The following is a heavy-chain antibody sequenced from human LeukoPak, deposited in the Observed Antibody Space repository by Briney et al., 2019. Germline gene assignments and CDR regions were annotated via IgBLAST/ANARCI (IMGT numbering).Heavy chain of an antibody. D-gene: IGHD1-26*01. V-gene: IGHV5-51*01. CDR1: GYSFTSYW. CDR3: ARRRDLYSGSYYPFDY. J-gene: IGHJ4*02. Sequence: GESLKISCKGSGYSFTSYWIGWVRQVPGKGLKWMGIIYPGDSDARYSPSFQGQVTISADKSISTAYLQWSSLKASDTAMYYCARRRDLYSGSYYPFDYWGQGTLVTVSS. CDR2: IYPGDSDA.